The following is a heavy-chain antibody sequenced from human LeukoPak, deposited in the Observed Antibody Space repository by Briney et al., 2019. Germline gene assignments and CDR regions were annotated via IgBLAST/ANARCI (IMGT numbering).Heavy chain of an antibody. CDR3: AREGWDYYDSSASWYYYMDV. Sequence: SETLSLTCTVSGGSISSYYWSWIRQPPGKGLEWIGYIYYSGSTNYNPSLKSRVTISVDTSKNQFSLKLNSVTAADTAVYYCAREGWDYYDSSASWYYYMDVWGKGTTVTVSS. CDR1: GGSISSYY. D-gene: IGHD3-22*01. J-gene: IGHJ6*03. V-gene: IGHV4-59*01. CDR2: IYYSGST.